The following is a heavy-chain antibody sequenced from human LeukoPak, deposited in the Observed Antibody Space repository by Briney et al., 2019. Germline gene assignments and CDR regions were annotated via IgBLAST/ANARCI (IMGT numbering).Heavy chain of an antibody. CDR3: ARDDTYYDFWSGYSQYYYYGMDV. J-gene: IGHJ6*02. Sequence: GGSLRLSCAASGFTFSSYWMSWVRQAPGKGLEWVANIKQDGSEKYYVDSVKGRFTISRDNDKNSLYLQMNSLRAEDTAVYYCARDDTYYDFWSGYSQYYYYGMDVWGQGTTVTVSS. D-gene: IGHD3-3*01. CDR2: IKQDGSEK. CDR1: GFTFSSYW. V-gene: IGHV3-7*01.